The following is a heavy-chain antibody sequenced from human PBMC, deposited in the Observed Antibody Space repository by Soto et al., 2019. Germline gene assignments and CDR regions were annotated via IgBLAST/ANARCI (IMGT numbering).Heavy chain of an antibody. Sequence: PGGSLSLSCAASGFPFSSYGMHWVRQAPGKGLEWVAVISYDGSNKYYADSVKGRFTISRDNSKNTLYLQMNSLRAEDTAVYYCAKETTVYWFDPWGQGTLVTVSS. CDR3: AKETTVYWFDP. CDR2: ISYDGSNK. V-gene: IGHV3-30*18. CDR1: GFPFSSYG. J-gene: IGHJ5*02. D-gene: IGHD4-4*01.